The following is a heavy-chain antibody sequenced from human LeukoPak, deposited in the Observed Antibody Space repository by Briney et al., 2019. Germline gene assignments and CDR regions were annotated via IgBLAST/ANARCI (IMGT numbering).Heavy chain of an antibody. CDR1: GFTFSSYA. CDR3: ANVSPYSGSYFFDQ. CDR2: ISGSGGST. J-gene: IGHJ4*02. V-gene: IGHV3-23*01. Sequence: GGSLRLSCAASGFTFSSYAMSWVRQAPGKGLEWASSISGSGGSTYYADSVKGRFTISRDNSKNTLYLQMNSLRAEDTAVYYCANVSPYSGSYFFDQWGQGTLVTVSS. D-gene: IGHD1-26*01.